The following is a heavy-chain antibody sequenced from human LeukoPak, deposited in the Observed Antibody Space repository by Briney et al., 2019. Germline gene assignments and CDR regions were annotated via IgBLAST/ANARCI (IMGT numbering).Heavy chain of an antibody. CDR2: IYSGCST. Sequence: GGSLRLSCAASGFTVSSDYMSWVRQAPGKGLEWVSVIYSGCSTYYADSVKGRFTISRDNSKNTLYLQMNSLRAEDTAVYYCARGGYSYGYYYFDYWGQGTLVTVSS. V-gene: IGHV3-66*01. CDR1: GFTVSSDY. J-gene: IGHJ4*02. D-gene: IGHD5-18*01. CDR3: ARGGYSYGYYYFDY.